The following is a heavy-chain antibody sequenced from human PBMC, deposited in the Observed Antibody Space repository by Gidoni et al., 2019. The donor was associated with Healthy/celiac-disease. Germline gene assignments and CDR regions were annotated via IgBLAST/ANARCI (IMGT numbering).Heavy chain of an antibody. J-gene: IGHJ3*02. CDR1: GFTFRNAW. D-gene: IGHD2-21*02. V-gene: IGHV3-15*01. Sequence: EVQLVESGGGLVKPGGSLRLSCAASGFTFRNAWRSWVRQAPGKGLEWVGRIKSKTDGGTTDYAAPVKGRFTISRDDSKNTLYLQMNSLKTEDTAVYYCTTRKVVTAIDLNAFDIWGQGTMVTVSS. CDR3: TTRKVVTAIDLNAFDI. CDR2: IKSKTDGGTT.